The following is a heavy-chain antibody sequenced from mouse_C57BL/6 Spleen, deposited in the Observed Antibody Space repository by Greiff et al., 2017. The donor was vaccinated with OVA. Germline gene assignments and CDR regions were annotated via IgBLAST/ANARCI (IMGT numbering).Heavy chain of an antibody. CDR3: AISFLDY. CDR2: INPGSGGT. V-gene: IGHV1-54*01. J-gene: IGHJ2*01. Sequence: QVQLQQSGAELVRPGTSVKVSCKASGYAFTNYLIEWVKQRPGQGLEWIGVINPGSGGTNYNEKFKGKATLTADKSSSTAYMLRSSLTSEDSAVYFCAISFLDYWGQGTTITVSS. CDR1: GYAFTNYL.